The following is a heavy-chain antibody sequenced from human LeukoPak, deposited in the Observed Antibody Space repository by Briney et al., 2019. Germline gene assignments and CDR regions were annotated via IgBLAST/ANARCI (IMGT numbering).Heavy chain of an antibody. V-gene: IGHV4-34*01. CDR3: ARGHRRLNIVVVPAASPDAFDI. CDR2: INHSGST. CDR1: GGSFSGYY. D-gene: IGHD2-2*01. Sequence: PSETLSLTCAVYGGSFSGYYWSWIRQPPGKGLEWIGEINHSGSTNYNPSLKSRVTISVDTSKNQFSLKLSSVTAADTAVYYCARGHRRLNIVVVPAASPDAFDIWGQGTMVTVSS. J-gene: IGHJ3*02.